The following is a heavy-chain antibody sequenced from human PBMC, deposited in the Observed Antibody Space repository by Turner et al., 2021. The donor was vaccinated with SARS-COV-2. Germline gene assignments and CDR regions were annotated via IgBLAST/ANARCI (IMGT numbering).Heavy chain of an antibody. J-gene: IGHJ4*02. V-gene: IGHV3-30*18. CDR2: TSYDGSNK. D-gene: IGHD4-4*01. CDR3: AKQQGLYSNPMYYFDY. Sequence: QVQLVESGGGVVQPGRSLGLSCAASGFTFSSYGMHWVRQAPGKGLEWVAVTSYDGSNKYYADSVKGRFTISRDNSKNTLYLQMNSLRAEDTAVYYCAKQQGLYSNPMYYFDYWGQGTLVTVSS. CDR1: GFTFSSYG.